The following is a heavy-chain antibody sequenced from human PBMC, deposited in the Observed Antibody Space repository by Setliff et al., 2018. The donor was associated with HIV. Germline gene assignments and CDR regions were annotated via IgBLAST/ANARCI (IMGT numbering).Heavy chain of an antibody. CDR3: ARGERYSSSWYEGDNGFDP. Sequence: SETLSLTCTVSGGSISRGGYYWSWIRQHPGKGLEWIGYIYYSGSTNYNPSLKRRVTISADTSKNQFSLKLTSVTAADTAVYYCARGERYSSSWYEGDNGFDPWGQGTLVTVSS. J-gene: IGHJ5*02. CDR2: IYYSGST. D-gene: IGHD6-13*01. CDR1: GGSISRGGYY. V-gene: IGHV4-31*03.